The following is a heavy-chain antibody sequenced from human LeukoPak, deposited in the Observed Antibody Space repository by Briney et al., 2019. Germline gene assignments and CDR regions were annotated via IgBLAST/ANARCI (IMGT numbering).Heavy chain of an antibody. J-gene: IGHJ4*02. CDR1: GYSFTTSW. CDR3: XXPXGTYXRFDY. Sequence: GESLKISCKGSGYSFTTSWIGWVRQMPGRGLEWMGIIYPGDSDTRYSPSFRGQVTISADKSISTAYLQWSSLKASDTAMYYCXXPXGTYXRFDYWGQGTLVTVSS. CDR2: IYPGDSDT. D-gene: IGHD1-26*01. V-gene: IGHV5-51*01.